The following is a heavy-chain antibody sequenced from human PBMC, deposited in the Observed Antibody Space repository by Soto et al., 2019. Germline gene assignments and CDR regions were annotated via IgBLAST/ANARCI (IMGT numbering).Heavy chain of an antibody. V-gene: IGHV3-21*01. D-gene: IGHD1-20*01. J-gene: IGHJ5*02. Sequence: GGSLRLSCAGSGFSFSDYTINWVRQAPGKGLEWVSSISRGSDYIFYADTVKGRFTISRDNARNSLYLQMSSLRAEDTAVYYCAKDSGCVNNACAYDPWGQGTLVTVSS. CDR1: GFSFSDYT. CDR3: AKDSGCVNNACAYDP. CDR2: ISRGSDYI.